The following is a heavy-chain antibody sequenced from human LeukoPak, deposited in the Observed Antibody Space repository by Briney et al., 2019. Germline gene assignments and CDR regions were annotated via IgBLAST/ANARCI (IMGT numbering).Heavy chain of an antibody. CDR2: ISYVGSNK. V-gene: IGHV3-30*01. J-gene: IGHJ4*02. Sequence: GRSLRLSCAASGFTFSSYAMHWVRQAPGKGLEWVAVISYVGSNKYYADSVKGRFTISRDNSKNTLYLQTNSLRAEGTAVYYCAREGYYDSSGLDWGQGTLVTVSS. D-gene: IGHD3-22*01. CDR1: GFTFSSYA. CDR3: AREGYYDSSGLD.